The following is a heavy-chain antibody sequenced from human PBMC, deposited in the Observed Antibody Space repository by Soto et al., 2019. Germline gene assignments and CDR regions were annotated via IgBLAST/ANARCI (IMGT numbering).Heavy chain of an antibody. CDR2: IFDSGNT. Sequence: SETLSLTCTVSGGSISIGGDFWSWVRQPPGKGLECIGYIFDSGNTYYIPPLIHAVPQQSSNHFSRHVQEAVLPAPGPVTAADTAVYYCARTVQLWPTGWFDPWGQGTLVTVSS. D-gene: IGHD1-1*01. J-gene: IGHJ5*02. CDR3: ARTVQLWPTGWFDP. CDR1: GGSISIGGDF. V-gene: IGHV4-30-4*01.